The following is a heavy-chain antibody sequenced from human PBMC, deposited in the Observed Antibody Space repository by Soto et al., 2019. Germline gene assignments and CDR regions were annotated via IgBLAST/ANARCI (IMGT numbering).Heavy chain of an antibody. J-gene: IGHJ6*01. CDR2: IYPADSDI. CDR1: GYSFTRYW. Sequence: GESLKLSCKGSGYSFTRYWIGWVRQMPVKGLEWMGIIYPADSDIRYSESSEGHVTISVDKSISTAYLQWSSLKASDTAIYYWATSPLPTRDFGMDAWGQGTRVTL. D-gene: IGHD2-2*01. V-gene: IGHV5-51*01. CDR3: ATSPLPTRDFGMDA.